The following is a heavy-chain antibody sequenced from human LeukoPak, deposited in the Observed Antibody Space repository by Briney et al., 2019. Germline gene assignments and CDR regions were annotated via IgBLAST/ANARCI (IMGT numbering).Heavy chain of an antibody. Sequence: GGSLRLSCAASRFTFSGYAMYWVRQAPGKGLEWVSCIDASGVNTYYADSVKGRFTISRDNSRNTLYLQMNSLRAEDTAVYYCAKGSGSGWYGWFDPWGQGTLVTASS. CDR2: IDASGVNT. CDR3: AKGSGSGWYGWFDP. J-gene: IGHJ5*02. CDR1: RFTFSGYA. D-gene: IGHD6-19*01. V-gene: IGHV3-23*01.